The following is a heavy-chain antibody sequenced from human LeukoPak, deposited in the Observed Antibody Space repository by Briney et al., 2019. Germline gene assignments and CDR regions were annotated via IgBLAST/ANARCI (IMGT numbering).Heavy chain of an antibody. CDR2: IRYDGSDK. J-gene: IGHJ4*02. V-gene: IGHV3-30*02. Sequence: GGSPRLSCAASGFTFGRYGMHWVRQAPGKGLEWVAFIRYDGSDKYYADSVKGRFTISRDNFKNTVYLQMNSLRAEDTAVYCCAKLQLYYDILTGPLVDYWGQGTLVTVSS. CDR3: AKLQLYYDILTGPLVDY. D-gene: IGHD3-9*01. CDR1: GFTFGRYG.